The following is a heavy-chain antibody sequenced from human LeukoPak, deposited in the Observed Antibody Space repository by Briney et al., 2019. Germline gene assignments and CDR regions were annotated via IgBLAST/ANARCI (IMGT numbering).Heavy chain of an antibody. D-gene: IGHD1-26*01. CDR2: IYTSGST. V-gene: IGHV4-4*09. J-gene: IGHJ2*01. Sequence: SETLSLTCTVSGGSISRYYWSWIRQPPGKGLEWIGYIYTSGSTNYNPSLKSRVTISVDTSKNQFSLKLSSVPAADTAVYYCASLVGATTYWYFDLWGRGTLVTVSS. CDR3: ASLVGATTYWYFDL. CDR1: GGSISRYY.